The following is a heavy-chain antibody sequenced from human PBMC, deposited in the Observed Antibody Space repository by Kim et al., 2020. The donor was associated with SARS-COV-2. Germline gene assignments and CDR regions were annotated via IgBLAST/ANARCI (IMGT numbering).Heavy chain of an antibody. D-gene: IGHD3-22*01. J-gene: IGHJ5*02. CDR3: ARAQWDSSAVVWFDP. V-gene: IGHV1-69*04. Sequence: QKFQGRVTITPDKSTSTAYMELGSLRSEDTAVYYCARAQWDSSAVVWFDPWGQGTLVTVSS.